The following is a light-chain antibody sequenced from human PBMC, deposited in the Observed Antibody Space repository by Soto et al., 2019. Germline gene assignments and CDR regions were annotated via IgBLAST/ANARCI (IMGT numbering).Light chain of an antibody. V-gene: IGLV2-11*01. Sequence: QSALTQPRSVSGSPGQSVTISCTGTSSDVGGYNYVSWYQQHPGKAPKLMIYDVSNRPSGVPDRFSESKSGNTASLTISGLQAEDEADYYCCSYAGSYPWVFGGGTKVTVL. J-gene: IGLJ3*02. CDR2: DVS. CDR3: CSYAGSYPWV. CDR1: SSDVGGYNY.